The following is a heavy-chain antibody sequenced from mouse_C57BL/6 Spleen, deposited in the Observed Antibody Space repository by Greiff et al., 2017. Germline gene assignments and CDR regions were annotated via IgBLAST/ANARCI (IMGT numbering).Heavy chain of an antibody. CDR2: IWRGGST. CDR3: AKKGSDGRNDAMDY. CDR1: GFSLTSYG. V-gene: IGHV2-5*01. J-gene: IGHJ4*01. D-gene: IGHD1-1*01. Sequence: VQLQQSGPGLVQPSQSLSITCTVSGFSLTSYGVHWVRQSPGKGLEWLGVIWRGGSTDYNAAFMSRLSITKDNSKSQVFFKMNSLQADDTAIYYCAKKGSDGRNDAMDYWGQGTSVTVSS.